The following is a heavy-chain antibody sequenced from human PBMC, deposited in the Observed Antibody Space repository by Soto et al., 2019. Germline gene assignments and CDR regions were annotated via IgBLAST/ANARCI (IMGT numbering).Heavy chain of an antibody. D-gene: IGHD6-13*01. CDR3: ARGYSSSWYALGYFDY. Sequence: EVQLVESGGGLVQPGGSLRLSCAASGFTFSSYSMNWVRQAPGKGLEWVSYISSSSSTIYYADSVKGRFTISRDNAKNPLYLQMNSLRDEDTAVYYCARGYSSSWYALGYFDYWGQGTLVTVSS. CDR1: GFTFSSYS. J-gene: IGHJ4*02. V-gene: IGHV3-48*02. CDR2: ISSSSSTI.